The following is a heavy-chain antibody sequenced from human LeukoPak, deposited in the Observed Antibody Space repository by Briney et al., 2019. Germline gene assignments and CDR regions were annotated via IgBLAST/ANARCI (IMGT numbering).Heavy chain of an antibody. J-gene: IGHJ6*02. V-gene: IGHV3-21*01. CDR2: ISSSSTYL. Sequence: GGSLRLSCAASGFTFSSYSMNWVRQAPGKGLEWVSSISSSSTYLYYADSVKGRFTISRENAKNSLYLQMNGLRAGDTAVYYCARARERYYYDSSGYFSYGMDVWGQGTTVTVSS. CDR3: ARARERYYYDSSGYFSYGMDV. D-gene: IGHD3-22*01. CDR1: GFTFSSYS.